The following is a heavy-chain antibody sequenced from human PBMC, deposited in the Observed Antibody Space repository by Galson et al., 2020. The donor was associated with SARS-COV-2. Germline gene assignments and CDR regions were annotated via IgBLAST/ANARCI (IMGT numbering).Heavy chain of an antibody. J-gene: IGHJ4*02. V-gene: IGHV3-9*01. CDR3: AKALDYYDSSGDY. CDR1: GFTFDDYA. CDR2: ISWNSGSI. D-gene: IGHD3-22*01. Sequence: GGSLRLSCAASGFTFDDYAMHWVRQAPGKGLEWVSGISWNSGSIGYADSVKGRFTISRDNAKNSLYLQMNSLRAEDTALYYCAKALDYYDSSGDYWGQGTLVTVS.